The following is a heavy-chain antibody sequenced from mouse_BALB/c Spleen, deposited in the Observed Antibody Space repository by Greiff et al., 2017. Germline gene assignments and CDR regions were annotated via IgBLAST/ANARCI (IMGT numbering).Heavy chain of an antibody. CDR2: ISDGGSYT. Sequence: EVQVVESGGGLVKPGGSLKLSCAASGFTFSDYYMYWVRQTPEKRLEWVATISDGGSYTYYPDSVKGRFTISRDNAKNNLYLQMSSLKSEDTAMYYCARAGSSGYYAMDYWGQGTSVTVSS. V-gene: IGHV5-4*02. CDR3: ARAGSSGYYAMDY. CDR1: GFTFSDYY. D-gene: IGHD3-1*01. J-gene: IGHJ4*01.